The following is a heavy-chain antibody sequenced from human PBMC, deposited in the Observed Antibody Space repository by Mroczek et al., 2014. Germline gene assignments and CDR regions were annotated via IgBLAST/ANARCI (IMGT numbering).Heavy chain of an antibody. CDR3: AKVVEYCSGGSCYGGRHFYYGMDV. V-gene: IGHV3-30*18. CDR2: VSYDGDNK. D-gene: IGHD2-15*01. CDR1: GFTFSTYG. J-gene: IGHJ6*02. Sequence: QVQLVAVWGGVVQPGMSLRLSCAASGFTFSTYGMHWVRQAPGKGLEWVAVVSYDGDNKYYADSVMGRFTISRDNSKNTLYLQMNSLRVEDTAIYYCAKVVEYCSGGSCYGGRHFYYGMDVWGQGTTVTVSS.